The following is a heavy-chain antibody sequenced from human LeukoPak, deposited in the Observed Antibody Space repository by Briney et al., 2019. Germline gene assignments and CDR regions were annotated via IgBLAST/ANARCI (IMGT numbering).Heavy chain of an antibody. CDR1: GSTFRNYV. J-gene: IGHJ4*02. D-gene: IGHD1-26*01. CDR3: AKKAQYNGNYPLDY. Sequence: QPGGSLRLSCAASGSTFRNYVIHWVRQAPGKGLEWVAVTSSDLNVKLYADSVKGRFTISRDNSRSTLYLQMNSLRPEDTALYFCAKKAQYNGNYPLDYWGQGTLVTVSS. V-gene: IGHV3-30*18. CDR2: TSSDLNVK.